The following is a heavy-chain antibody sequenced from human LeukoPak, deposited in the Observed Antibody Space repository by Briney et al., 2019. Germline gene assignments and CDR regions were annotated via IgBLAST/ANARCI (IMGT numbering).Heavy chain of an antibody. Sequence: GASVKVSCKASGYTFTAYYMHWVRQAPGQGLEWMGWMNPNSGNTGYAQKFQDRVTITRNTSISTAYMDLSSLMSEDTAVYYCARGLSSGWDDAFDIWGQGTMVTVSS. J-gene: IGHJ3*02. CDR1: GYTFTAYY. D-gene: IGHD6-19*01. CDR2: MNPNSGNT. V-gene: IGHV1-8*03. CDR3: ARGLSSGWDDAFDI.